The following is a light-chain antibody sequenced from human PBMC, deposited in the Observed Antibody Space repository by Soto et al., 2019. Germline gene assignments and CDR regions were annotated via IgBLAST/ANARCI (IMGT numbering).Light chain of an antibody. J-gene: IGLJ1*01. CDR3: GPHTPTTPRV. V-gene: IGLV2-14*01. CDR2: EVR. CDR1: SSDVGGYDY. Sequence: QSALTQPASVSGSPGQSITISCTGTSSDVGGYDYVSWYQQHPGKAPKLMIYEVRYRPSGVSSRFSGSKSGNTASLTISGLHPEDRADYYCGPHTPTTPRVFGTGTNVTAL.